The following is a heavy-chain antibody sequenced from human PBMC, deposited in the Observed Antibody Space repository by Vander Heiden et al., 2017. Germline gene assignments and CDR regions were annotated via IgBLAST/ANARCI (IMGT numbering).Heavy chain of an antibody. V-gene: IGHV1-2*02. Sequence: QVQLVQSGAEVKKPGASVKVSFKASGYTVTGDQMHWGRQAPGQGLEGMGWINPNSGGTNYAQKCQGRVTMTRDTSISTAYRELSRLRSDDTAVYYCAREWAAAGHPLDYWGQGTLVTVSS. CDR2: INPNSGGT. CDR3: AREWAAAGHPLDY. J-gene: IGHJ4*02. D-gene: IGHD6-13*01. CDR1: GYTVTGDQ.